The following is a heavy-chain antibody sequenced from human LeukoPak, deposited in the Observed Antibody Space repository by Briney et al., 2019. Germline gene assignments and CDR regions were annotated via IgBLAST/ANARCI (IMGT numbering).Heavy chain of an antibody. CDR2: IYTSGST. Sequence: SETLSLTCTVSGGSISSYYWSWIRQPAGKGLEWIGRIYTSGSTNYNPSLKSRVTISVDTSKNQFSLKLSSVTAADTAIYYCARLPLDYGDYGGFDYWGQGTLVTVST. V-gene: IGHV4-4*07. D-gene: IGHD4-23*01. CDR3: ARLPLDYGDYGGFDY. J-gene: IGHJ4*02. CDR1: GGSISSYY.